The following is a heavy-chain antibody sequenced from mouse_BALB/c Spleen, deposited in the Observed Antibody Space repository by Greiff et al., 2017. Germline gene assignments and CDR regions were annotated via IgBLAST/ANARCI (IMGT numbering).Heavy chain of an antibody. Sequence: EVKLMESGAELVKPGASVKLSCTASGFNIKDTYMHWVKQRPEQGLEWIGRIDPANGNTKYDPKFQGKATITADTSSNTAYLQLSSLTSEDTAVYYCASRDYYAMDYWGQGTSVTVSS. CDR2: IDPANGNT. J-gene: IGHJ4*01. CDR3: ASRDYYAMDY. V-gene: IGHV14-3*02. CDR1: GFNIKDTY.